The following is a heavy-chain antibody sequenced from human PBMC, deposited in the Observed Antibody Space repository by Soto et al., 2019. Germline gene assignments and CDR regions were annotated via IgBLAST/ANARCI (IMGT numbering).Heavy chain of an antibody. V-gene: IGHV3-53*02. CDR1: GFTVSTYN. CDR3: ARKLSGAVQGWAYGMDV. D-gene: IGHD1-26*01. CDR2: TYSGGST. Sequence: EVQLVESGGGLMQPGGSLRLSCAASGFTVSTYNMIWVRQAPVKGLEWVSVTYSGGSTQYADSVKGRFTVSRDNSKNTLYLQMSSLRAEYTAVYYCARKLSGAVQGWAYGMDVWVRGTTGTVSS. J-gene: IGHJ6*02.